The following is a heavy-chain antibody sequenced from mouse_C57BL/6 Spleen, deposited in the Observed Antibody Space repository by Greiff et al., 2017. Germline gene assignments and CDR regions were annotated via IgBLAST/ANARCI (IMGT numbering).Heavy chain of an antibody. V-gene: IGHV1-5*01. CDR2: IYPGNSDT. CDR1: GYTFTSYW. Sequence: EVQLQQSGTVLARPGASVKMSCKTSGYTFTSYWMHWVKQRPGQGLEWIGAIYPGNSDTSYNEKFKGKAKLTAVTSASTAYMEINSLTNEDSAVYYCTREKDGYYPYYFDYWGQGTTLTVSS. D-gene: IGHD2-3*01. CDR3: TREKDGYYPYYFDY. J-gene: IGHJ2*01.